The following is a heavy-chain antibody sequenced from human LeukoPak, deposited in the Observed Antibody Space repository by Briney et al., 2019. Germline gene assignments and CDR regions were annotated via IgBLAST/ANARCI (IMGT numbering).Heavy chain of an antibody. V-gene: IGHV4-34*01. Sequence: SETLSLTCAVYGGSFSGYYWSWIRQPPGKGLEWIGEINHSGSTNYNPSLKSRVTISVDTSKNQFSLKLSSVTAADTAVYYCASREDWSDPWGQGTLVTVSS. CDR3: ASREDWSDP. J-gene: IGHJ5*02. D-gene: IGHD2-15*01. CDR2: INHSGST. CDR1: GGSFSGYY.